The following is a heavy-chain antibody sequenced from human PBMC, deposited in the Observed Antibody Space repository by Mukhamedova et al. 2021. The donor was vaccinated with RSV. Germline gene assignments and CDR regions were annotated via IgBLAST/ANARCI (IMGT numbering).Heavy chain of an antibody. V-gene: IGHV3-30*18. CDR2: ISYDGSNK. D-gene: IGHD5-18*01. J-gene: IGHJ4*02. CDR3: AKGDTAMGTGGFDY. Sequence: EWVAVISYDGSNKYYADSVKGRFTISRDNSKNTLYLQMNSLRAEDTAVYYCAKGDTAMGTGGFDYWGQGTLVTVSS.